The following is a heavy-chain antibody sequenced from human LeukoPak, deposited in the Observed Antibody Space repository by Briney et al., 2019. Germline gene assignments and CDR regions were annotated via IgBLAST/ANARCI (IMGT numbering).Heavy chain of an antibody. V-gene: IGHV3-33*06. CDR2: IWYDGSNK. CDR1: GFTFSNYD. D-gene: IGHD6-13*01. Sequence: PGRSLRLSCPASGFTFSNYDIHWVRQAPGKGLEWVALIWYDGSNKYYADSVKGRFTLSRSNSKNTVYLQRNRLRGEDTAVYYCEKAWYSSSWLFDYWGQGSLVTVSA. J-gene: IGHJ4*01. CDR3: EKAWYSSSWLFDY.